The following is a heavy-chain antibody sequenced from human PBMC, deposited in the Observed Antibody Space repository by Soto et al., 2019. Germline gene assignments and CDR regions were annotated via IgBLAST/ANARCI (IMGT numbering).Heavy chain of an antibody. D-gene: IGHD3-10*01. Sequence: QVQLVQSGAEVKKPGSSVKVSCKASGGTFSSYTISWVRQAPGQGLEWMGRIIPILGIANYAQKFQGRVRITADKSTSTAYMELSSLRSEDTAVYYCARDSALYYYGSGSYSWFDPWGQGTLVTVSS. V-gene: IGHV1-69*08. CDR1: GGTFSSYT. CDR3: ARDSALYYYGSGSYSWFDP. CDR2: IIPILGIA. J-gene: IGHJ5*02.